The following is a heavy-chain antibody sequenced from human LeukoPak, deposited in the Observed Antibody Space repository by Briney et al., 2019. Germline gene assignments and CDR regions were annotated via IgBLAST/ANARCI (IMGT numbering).Heavy chain of an antibody. CDR2: INWNGGST. D-gene: IGHD4-17*01. CDR3: ARDPGYDYGDREIDY. CDR1: GFTFDDYG. V-gene: IGHV3-20*04. J-gene: IGHJ4*02. Sequence: GGSLRLSCAASGFTFDDYGMSWVRQAPGKGLEWVSGINWNGGSTGYADSVKGRFTISRDNAKNSLYLQMNSLRAEDTALYYCARDPGYDYGDREIDYWGQGTLATVSS.